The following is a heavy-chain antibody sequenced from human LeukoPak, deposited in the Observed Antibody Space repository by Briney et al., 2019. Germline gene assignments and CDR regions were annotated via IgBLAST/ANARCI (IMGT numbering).Heavy chain of an antibody. J-gene: IGHJ4*02. CDR2: IKQDGSEK. D-gene: IGHD6-13*01. Sequence: GGSLRLSCAASGFTFSTSWMSWVRQAPGKGLEWVANIKQDGSEKYYVDSLKGRFTISRDNAKNSLYLQMNSLRVGDTAVYYCARESRYSSSWYADFDYWGQGTLATVSS. V-gene: IGHV3-7*01. CDR3: ARESRYSSSWYADFDY. CDR1: GFTFSTSW.